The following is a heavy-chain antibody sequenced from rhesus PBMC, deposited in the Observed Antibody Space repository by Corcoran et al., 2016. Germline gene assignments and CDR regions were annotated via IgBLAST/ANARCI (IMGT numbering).Heavy chain of an antibody. Sequence: VQLVESGGGLAKPGGSLRLSCAASGFTLSGYWMSWVRQAPGKGLEWLSDIYGSTMYYGDSVKGRCTVSRDNAKNSLYLQMNSLRAEDTAVYYCTRNSNYQDKLGYYFDYWGQGVLVTVSS. V-gene: IGHV3-11*01. J-gene: IGHJ4*01. CDR3: TRNSNYQDKLGYYFDY. CDR1: GFTLSGYW. CDR2: IYGSTM. D-gene: IGHD4-23*01.